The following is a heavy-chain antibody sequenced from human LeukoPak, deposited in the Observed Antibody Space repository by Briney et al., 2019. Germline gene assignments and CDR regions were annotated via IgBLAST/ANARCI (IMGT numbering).Heavy chain of an antibody. V-gene: IGHV1-2*02. CDR1: GYTFTGYY. CDR2: INPNSGGT. J-gene: IGHJ5*02. Sequence: ASVKVSCKASGYTFTGYYIHWVRQAPGQGLEWMGWINPNSGGTNNAQKFQGRVTMTRDTSISTAYMELSRLRSDDTAVYYCAKITPGDYARERFNWFDPWGQGTLVTVSS. D-gene: IGHD4-17*01. CDR3: AKITPGDYARERFNWFDP.